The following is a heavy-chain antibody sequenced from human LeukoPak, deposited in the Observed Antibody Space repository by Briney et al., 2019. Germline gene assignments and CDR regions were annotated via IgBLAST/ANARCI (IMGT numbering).Heavy chain of an antibody. CDR3: AKDKGATRPAGYYDSSGFDY. CDR2: ISGSGGST. V-gene: IGHV3-23*01. CDR1: GFTFSSYA. J-gene: IGHJ4*02. D-gene: IGHD3-22*01. Sequence: GGSLRLSCAASGFTFSSYAMSWVRQAPGKGLEWVSAISGSGGSTYYADSVKGRFTISRDNSKNTLYLQMNSLRAEDTAVYYCAKDKGATRPAGYYDSSGFDYWGQGTLVTVSS.